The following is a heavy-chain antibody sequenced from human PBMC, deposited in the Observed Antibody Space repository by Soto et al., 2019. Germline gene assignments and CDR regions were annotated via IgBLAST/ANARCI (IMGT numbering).Heavy chain of an antibody. Sequence: QVRLQESGPGLVKPSETLSLTCTVSGASISRYYWSWIRQSPGKGLEWLGYLYNTGSTIYNPSLKSRVTLSVDTSKNQFSLKIISVTASDTAVYYCARDLWCYCGGDCYRLAGWCPETTGKVSS. V-gene: IGHV4-59*01. CDR1: GASISRYY. CDR2: LYNTGST. D-gene: IGHD2-21*02. CDR3: ARDLWCYCGGDCYRLAG. J-gene: IGHJ6*02.